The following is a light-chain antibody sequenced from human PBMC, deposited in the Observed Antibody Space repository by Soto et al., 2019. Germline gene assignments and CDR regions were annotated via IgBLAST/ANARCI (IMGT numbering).Light chain of an antibody. V-gene: IGLV2-14*01. CDR3: SSYYSTILDV. J-gene: IGLJ1*01. CDR2: EVS. Sequence: QSALTQPASVSGSPGQSITISCTGSSSDVGGYKYVSWYQQHPDKAPKLLIYEVSNRPSGVSNRFSGSKSGNSASLTISGLQAEDEADYFCSSYYSTILDVFGTGTKLTVL. CDR1: SSDVGGYKY.